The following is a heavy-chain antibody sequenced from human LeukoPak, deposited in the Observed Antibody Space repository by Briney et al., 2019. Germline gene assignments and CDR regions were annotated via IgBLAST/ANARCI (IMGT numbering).Heavy chain of an antibody. CDR2: ISWDGGST. Sequence: GGSLRLSCAASGFTFDDYAMYWVRQAPGKGLEWVSLISWDGGSTYYADSVKGRFTISRDNSKSSLYLQMNSLRAEDTAVYYCARGREGDDLDYWGQGTLVTVSS. CDR3: ARGREGDDLDY. V-gene: IGHV3-43D*03. D-gene: IGHD3-16*01. J-gene: IGHJ4*02. CDR1: GFTFDDYA.